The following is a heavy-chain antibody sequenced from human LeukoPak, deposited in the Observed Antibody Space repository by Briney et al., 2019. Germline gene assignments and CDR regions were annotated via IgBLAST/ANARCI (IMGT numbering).Heavy chain of an antibody. D-gene: IGHD2-15*01. CDR3: AKHPYEGYCSGGSCWNNWFDP. V-gene: IGHV3-23*01. CDR1: GFTFSSYG. J-gene: IGHJ5*02. Sequence: GGSLRLSCAASGFTFSSYGMSWVRQAPGKGLEWVSAISGSGGSTYYADSVKGRFTISRDNSKNTLCLQMNSLRAEDTAIYYCAKHPYEGYCSGGSCWNNWFDPWGQGTLVTVSS. CDR2: ISGSGGST.